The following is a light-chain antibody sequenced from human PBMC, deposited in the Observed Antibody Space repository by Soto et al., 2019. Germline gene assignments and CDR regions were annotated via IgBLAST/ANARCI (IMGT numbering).Light chain of an antibody. V-gene: IGKV2-28*01. CDR2: LGS. J-gene: IGKJ2*01. CDR3: MQALQTEYT. Sequence: DIVMTQSPLSLPVTPGEPASISCRSSQSLLHSNAYNYLDWYLQKPGQSPQLLIYLGSNRASGVPDRFSGSGSGTDFTLKISRVEAEDVGVYYCMQALQTEYTFGQGTKLEIK. CDR1: QSLLHSNAYNY.